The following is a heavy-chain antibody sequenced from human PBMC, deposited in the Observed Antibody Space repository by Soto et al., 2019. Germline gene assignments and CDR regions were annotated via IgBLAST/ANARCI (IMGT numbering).Heavy chain of an antibody. Sequence: GGSMGLSCAASGFTFSSYAMHWVRKAPGKGLEWVAFISHDGNNTYYADSVKGRFSIPRDNSKNTLYLQMNSLRAEDTAVYYCAKDETYYYDSSGLDWFDPWGQGTLVTVSS. CDR3: AKDETYYYDSSGLDWFDP. J-gene: IGHJ5*02. CDR1: GFTFSSYA. D-gene: IGHD3-22*01. V-gene: IGHV3-30-3*01. CDR2: ISHDGNNT.